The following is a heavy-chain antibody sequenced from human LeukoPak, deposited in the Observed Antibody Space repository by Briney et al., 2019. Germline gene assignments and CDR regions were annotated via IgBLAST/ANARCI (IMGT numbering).Heavy chain of an antibody. V-gene: IGHV4-4*09. CDR2: IYHNGVT. Sequence: SETLSLTCADYGGSFSSYYWSWIRQPPGKGLEWIGLIYHNGVTSYDPSLKSRVTISVDTSKNQFSLNLSSVTAADTAVYYCARFHSSGLDYWGQGALVTVSS. CDR3: ARFHSSGLDY. J-gene: IGHJ4*02. D-gene: IGHD6-19*01. CDR1: GGSFSSYY.